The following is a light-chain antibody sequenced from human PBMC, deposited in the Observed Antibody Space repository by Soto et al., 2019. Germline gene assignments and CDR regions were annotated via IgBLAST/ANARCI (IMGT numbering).Light chain of an antibody. Sequence: IQMTQSPSSLSASVVDRVPITCRASQSIRSFLNWYQQKPGKAPKLLIYAASSLQSGVPSRFSGSGSGTGFTLTITSLQPEDSATYHCQQSYITPLTFGQGTRLEIK. CDR1: QSIRSF. CDR3: QQSYITPLT. J-gene: IGKJ5*01. V-gene: IGKV1-39*01. CDR2: AAS.